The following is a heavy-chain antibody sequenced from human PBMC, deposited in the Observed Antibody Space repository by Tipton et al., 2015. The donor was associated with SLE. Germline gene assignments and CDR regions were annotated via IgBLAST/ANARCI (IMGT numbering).Heavy chain of an antibody. D-gene: IGHD3-3*01. Sequence: TLSLTCTVSGGSISSYYWSWIRQPAGKGLEWIGRIYTSGSTNYNPSLKSRVTMSVDTSKNQFSLKLSSVTAADTAVYYCARDRPKASGLFGETSYFDYWGQGTLVTVSS. CDR1: GGSISSYY. CDR3: ARDRPKASGLFGETSYFDY. CDR2: IYTSGST. V-gene: IGHV4-4*07. J-gene: IGHJ4*02.